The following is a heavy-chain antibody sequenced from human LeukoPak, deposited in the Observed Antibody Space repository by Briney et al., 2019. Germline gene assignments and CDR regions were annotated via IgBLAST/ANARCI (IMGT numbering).Heavy chain of an antibody. D-gene: IGHD6-19*01. CDR2: IIPIFGTA. CDR3: ARGAGSSGWLGFDY. J-gene: IGHJ4*02. V-gene: IGHV1-69*13. Sequence: SVKVSCKASGGTFSSYAISWVRQATGQGLEWMGGIIPIFGTANYAQKFQGRVTITADESTSTAYMELSSLRSEDTAVYYCARGAGSSGWLGFDYWGQGTLVTVSS. CDR1: GGTFSSYA.